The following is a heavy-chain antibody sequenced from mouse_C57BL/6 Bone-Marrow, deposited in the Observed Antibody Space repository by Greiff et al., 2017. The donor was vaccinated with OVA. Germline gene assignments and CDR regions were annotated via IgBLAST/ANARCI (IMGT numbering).Heavy chain of an antibody. CDR3: ARESYYGNYGDY. V-gene: IGHV1-80*01. CDR2: IYPGDGDT. D-gene: IGHD2-10*01. J-gene: IGHJ2*01. CDR1: GYAFSSYW. Sequence: VKLQESGAELVKPGASVKISCKASGYAFSSYWMNWVQQRPGKGLEWIGQIYPGDGDTNYNGKFKGKATLTADKSSSTAYMQLSSLTSEDSAVYFCARESYYGNYGDYWGQGTTLTVSS.